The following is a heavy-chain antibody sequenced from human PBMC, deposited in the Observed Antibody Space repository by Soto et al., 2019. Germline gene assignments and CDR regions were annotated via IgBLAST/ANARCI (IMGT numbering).Heavy chain of an antibody. Sequence: QVQLQESGPGLVKPSETLSLTCTVSGGSVSSGSYYWSWIRQPPGKGLEWIGYIYYSGSTNYNPYPKSRVTISVDTSKNPFSLKLSSVTAADTAVYYCARGIEGWYQGRYYYGMDVWGQGTTVTVSS. CDR3: ARGIEGWYQGRYYYGMDV. CDR1: GGSVSSGSYY. D-gene: IGHD6-19*01. J-gene: IGHJ6*02. V-gene: IGHV4-61*01. CDR2: IYYSGST.